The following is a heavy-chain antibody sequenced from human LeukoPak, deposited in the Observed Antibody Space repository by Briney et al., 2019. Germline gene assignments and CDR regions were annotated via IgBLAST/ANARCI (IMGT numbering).Heavy chain of an antibody. D-gene: IGHD7-27*01. V-gene: IGHV3-20*04. CDR3: ARDSALTNWGSGWYFDL. CDR2: MNWNGGST. Sequence: GGSLRLPCAASGFIFEDFGMNWVRQAPGKGLEWVSGMNWNGGSTNYADSVKGRFTMSRDNAKNTLYLEMDGLRAEDTAFYYCARDSALTNWGSGWYFDLWGRGTPVTVSS. CDR1: GFIFEDFG. J-gene: IGHJ2*01.